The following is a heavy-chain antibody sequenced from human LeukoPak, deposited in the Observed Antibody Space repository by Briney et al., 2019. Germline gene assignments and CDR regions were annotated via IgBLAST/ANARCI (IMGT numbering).Heavy chain of an antibody. CDR1: GGTFSSYA. D-gene: IGHD2-2*01. V-gene: IGHV1-69*05. CDR2: IIPIFGTA. Sequence: GASVTVSCKASGGTFSSYAISWVRQAPGQGLEWMGGIIPIFGTANYAQKFQGRVTITTDESTSTAYMELSSLRSEDTAVYYCARGAGYCSSTSCPLFDYWGQGPLVTVSA. CDR3: ARGAGYCSSTSCPLFDY. J-gene: IGHJ4*02.